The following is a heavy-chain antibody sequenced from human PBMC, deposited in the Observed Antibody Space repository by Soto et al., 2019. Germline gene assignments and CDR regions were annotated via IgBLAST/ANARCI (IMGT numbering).Heavy chain of an antibody. V-gene: IGHV4-59*01. CDR2: IYYSGST. J-gene: IGHJ5*02. Sequence: SETLSLTCTVSGGSISSYYWSWIRQPPGKGLEWIGYIYYSGSTNYNPSLKSRVTISVDTSKNQFSLKLSSVTAADTAVYYCARRAMNSGALNNWFDPWGQGTLVTVSS. CDR3: ARRAMNSGALNNWFDP. CDR1: GGSISSYY. D-gene: IGHD2-21*01.